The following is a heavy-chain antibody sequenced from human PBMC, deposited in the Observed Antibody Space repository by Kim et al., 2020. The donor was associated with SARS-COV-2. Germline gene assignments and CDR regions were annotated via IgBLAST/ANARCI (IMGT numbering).Heavy chain of an antibody. D-gene: IGHD2-21*02. Sequence: AEALKGRFTIARDNSKNTLYLQRNSLRAEDTAVYYCAKDTPPFYGGNSVWGQGTLVTVSS. J-gene: IGHJ4*02. CDR3: AKDTPPFYGGNSV. V-gene: IGHV3-23*01.